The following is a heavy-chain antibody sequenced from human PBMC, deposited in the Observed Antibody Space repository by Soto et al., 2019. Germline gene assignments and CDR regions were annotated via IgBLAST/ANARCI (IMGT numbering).Heavy chain of an antibody. CDR1: GLIFSNYE. J-gene: IGHJ4*02. Sequence: PGGSLRLSCAASGLIFSNYEMNWVRQAPGKGLEWVSYICSSGSMIYYADSVKGRFTISRDNSKNTLYLQMSSLRAEDTAVYYCAKEATIIKKFGYWGQGTLVPVPS. CDR3: AKEATIIKKFGY. CDR2: ICSSGSMI. D-gene: IGHD1-26*01. V-gene: IGHV3-48*03.